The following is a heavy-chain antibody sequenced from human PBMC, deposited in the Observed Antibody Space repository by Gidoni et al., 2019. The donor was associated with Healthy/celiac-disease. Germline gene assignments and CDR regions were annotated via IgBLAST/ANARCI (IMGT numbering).Heavy chain of an antibody. D-gene: IGHD3-10*01. CDR1: GFTCSSYG. CDR3: ARPSINGDAFDI. CDR2: IWYDGSNK. Sequence: QVQLVESGGGVVQPGRSLRLSCAASGFTCSSYGMHWVRQAPGKGLEWVAVIWYDGSNKYYADSVKGRFTISRDNSKNTLYLQMNSLRAEDTAVYYCARPSINGDAFDIWGQGTMVTVSS. V-gene: IGHV3-33*01. J-gene: IGHJ3*02.